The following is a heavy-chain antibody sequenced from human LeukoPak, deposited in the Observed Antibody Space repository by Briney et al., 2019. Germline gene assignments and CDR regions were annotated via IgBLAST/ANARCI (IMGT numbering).Heavy chain of an antibody. V-gene: IGHV4-59*08. D-gene: IGHD3-10*01. CDR3: ARGGTLWNYWYFDL. CDR2: IYYSGST. CDR1: GGSISSYY. J-gene: IGHJ2*01. Sequence: SETLSLTCTVSGGSISSYYWSWIRQPPGKGLEWIGYIYYSGSTNYNPSLKSRVTISVDTSKNQFSLKLSSVTAADTAVYYCARGGTLWNYWYFDLWGRGTLVTVSS.